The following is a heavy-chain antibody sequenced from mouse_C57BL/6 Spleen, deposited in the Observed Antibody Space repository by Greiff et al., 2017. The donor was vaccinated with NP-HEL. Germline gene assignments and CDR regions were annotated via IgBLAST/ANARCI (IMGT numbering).Heavy chain of an antibody. V-gene: IGHV1-72*01. Sequence: QVQLQQPGAELVKPGASVKLSCKASGYTFTSYWMHWVKQRPGRGLEWIGRIDPNSGGTKYNEKFKSKATLTVDKPSSTAYMQLSSLTSEDSAFYYCAILYDYDVGYAMDYWGQGTSGTVSS. D-gene: IGHD2-4*01. J-gene: IGHJ4*01. CDR3: AILYDYDVGYAMDY. CDR1: GYTFTSYW. CDR2: IDPNSGGT.